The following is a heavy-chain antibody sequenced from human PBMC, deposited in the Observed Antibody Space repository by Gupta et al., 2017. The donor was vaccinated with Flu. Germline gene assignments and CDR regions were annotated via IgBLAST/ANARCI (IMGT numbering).Heavy chain of an antibody. Sequence: QVHLVQSGAEVKRSGASVKVSCAASGYSFSTSFMHWVRQAPGQGLEWMGRINPNTGATDYGQEFRGRVTMTRDTDTGTAYMDLSRLTSDDTAVYYCATPLVRRDSFDLWGQGTMVTVSS. CDR3: ATPLVRRDSFDL. J-gene: IGHJ3*01. CDR2: INPNTGAT. D-gene: IGHD6-6*01. CDR1: GYSFSTSF. V-gene: IGHV1-2*06.